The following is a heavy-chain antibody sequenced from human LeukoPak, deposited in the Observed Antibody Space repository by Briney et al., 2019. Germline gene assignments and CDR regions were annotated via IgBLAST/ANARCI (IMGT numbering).Heavy chain of an antibody. J-gene: IGHJ3*02. CDR2: IYTSGST. V-gene: IGHV4-61*02. D-gene: IGHD5-18*01. CDR3: ARDQLWNEEAFDI. Sequence: SQTLSLTCTVSGGSISSGSYYWSWIRQPAGKGLEWIGRIYTSGSTNYNPSLKSRVTISVDTSKNQFSLKLSSVTAADTAVYYCARDQLWNEEAFDIWGQGTMVTVSS. CDR1: GGSISSGSYY.